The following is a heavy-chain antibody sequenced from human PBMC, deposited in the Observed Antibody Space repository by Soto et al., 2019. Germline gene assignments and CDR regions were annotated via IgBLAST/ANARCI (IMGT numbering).Heavy chain of an antibody. CDR3: ARERLRFLPLGSDAFDI. Sequence: QVQLVESGGRVVQPGRSLRLSCAASGFTFSSDGMHRVRQAPGKRLEWVAVIWYDGSNKYYADSLKGRFTISRDNSNNTLYLQRNSPRAEDTAVYYCARERLRFLPLGSDAFDIWGQGTMVTVSS. D-gene: IGHD3-3*01. CDR2: IWYDGSNK. J-gene: IGHJ3*02. CDR1: GFTFSSDG. V-gene: IGHV3-33*01.